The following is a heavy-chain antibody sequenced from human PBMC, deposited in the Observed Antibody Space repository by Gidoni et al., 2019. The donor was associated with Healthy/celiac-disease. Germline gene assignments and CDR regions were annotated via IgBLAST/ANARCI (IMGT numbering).Heavy chain of an antibody. D-gene: IGHD5-18*01. V-gene: IGHV4-39*01. Sequence: QLQLQESGPGLVKPSETLSLTCTVSGGSISSSSYYWGWIRQPPGKGLEWIGSIYYSGSTYYNPSLKSRVTISVDTSKNQFSLKLSSVTAADTAVYYCARHAGWIQLSQYNWFDPWGQGTLVTVSS. CDR1: GGSISSSSYY. J-gene: IGHJ5*02. CDR2: IYYSGST. CDR3: ARHAGWIQLSQYNWFDP.